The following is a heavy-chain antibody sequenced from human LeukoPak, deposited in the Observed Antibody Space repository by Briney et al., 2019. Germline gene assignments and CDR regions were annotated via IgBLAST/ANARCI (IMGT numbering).Heavy chain of an antibody. J-gene: IGHJ6*04. V-gene: IGHV3-23*01. Sequence: GGSLRLSCAASGITFSSYGMSWVRQAPGKGLEWVSAISTTGGSTYYADSVKGRFTISRDNAKNSLYLQMNSLRAEDTAVYYCAELGITMIGGVWGKGTTVTISS. CDR2: ISTTGGST. CDR1: GITFSSYG. CDR3: AELGITMIGGV. D-gene: IGHD3-10*02.